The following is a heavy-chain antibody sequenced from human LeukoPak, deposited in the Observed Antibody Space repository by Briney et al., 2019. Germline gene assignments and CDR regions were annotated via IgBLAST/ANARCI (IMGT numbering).Heavy chain of an antibody. J-gene: IGHJ4*02. CDR3: ARHGSYHFDY. V-gene: IGHV3-23*01. CDR1: GFTFSSYA. Sequence: TGGSLRLSCAASGFTFSSYAMSWVRQAPGTGLEWVSTISGSGGSTYYADSVKGRFTISRDNSKNTLYLQMNNLRAEDTAVYYCARHGSYHFDYWGQGTLVTVSS. CDR2: ISGSGGST. D-gene: IGHD3-10*01.